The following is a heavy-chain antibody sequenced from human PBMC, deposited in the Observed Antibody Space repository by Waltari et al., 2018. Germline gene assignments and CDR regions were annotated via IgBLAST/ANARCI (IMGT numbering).Heavy chain of an antibody. J-gene: IGHJ2*01. CDR1: GLTFKNYA. Sequence: EVRVLESGGGLVQPGGSLRVSCAASGLTFKNYAMAWVRQAPGKGLECVAVITGGGTNTYYADSVKGRFTVSRDNSKNTLDLQMNNLRLEDTAVYFCAKGLGMRDWYFDIWGR. CDR2: ITGGGTNT. CDR3: AKGLGMRDWYFDI. V-gene: IGHV3-23*01. D-gene: IGHD7-27*01.